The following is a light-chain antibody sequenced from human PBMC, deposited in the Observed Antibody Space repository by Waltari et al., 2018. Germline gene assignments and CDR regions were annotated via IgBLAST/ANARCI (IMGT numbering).Light chain of an antibody. CDR1: ETISSY. V-gene: IGKV1-39*01. CDR3: QQSDSPPYT. J-gene: IGKJ2*01. CDR2: AIS. Sequence: DIQLTQSPSSLSASVGDTVTFTCRASETISSYLNWYQQKPAQAPTLLIYAISNSQSGVPSRFSGTASGTEFTLTISSLQPEDFATYYCQQSDSPPYTFGQGTKLEI.